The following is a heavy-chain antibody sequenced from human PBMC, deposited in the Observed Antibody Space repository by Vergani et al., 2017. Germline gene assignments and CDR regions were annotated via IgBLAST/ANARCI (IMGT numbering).Heavy chain of an antibody. CDR2: IFYSGTT. V-gene: IGHV4-31*11. CDR1: GGSISSGDHC. J-gene: IGHJ4*02. D-gene: IGHD2-2*02. CDR3: ATIGYRRWGYYFDY. Sequence: QLQLQESGPGLVKPSETLSLTCAVSGGSISSGDHCWTWIRQRPGKGLEWIGYIFYSGTTYDNPSLRSRLTISVDTSQNQFSLKLRSVTAADTAVYYCATIGYRRWGYYFDYWGQGILVTVSS.